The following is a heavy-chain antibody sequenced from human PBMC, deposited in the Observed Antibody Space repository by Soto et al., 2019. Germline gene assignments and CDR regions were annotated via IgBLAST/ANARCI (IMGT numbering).Heavy chain of an antibody. CDR3: ARDQRSYGEPPFDY. CDR2: IKSNGDDT. CDR1: GFTFTGYY. Sequence: ASVKVSCKASGFTFTGYYIHWVRQVPGQGLGWMGWIKSNGDDTKYAQKFQERVTMTRDTPMNTVYMELSRLRSDDTAVYYCARDQRSYGEPPFDYWGQGTLVTVSS. V-gene: IGHV1-2*02. J-gene: IGHJ4*02. D-gene: IGHD2-21*01.